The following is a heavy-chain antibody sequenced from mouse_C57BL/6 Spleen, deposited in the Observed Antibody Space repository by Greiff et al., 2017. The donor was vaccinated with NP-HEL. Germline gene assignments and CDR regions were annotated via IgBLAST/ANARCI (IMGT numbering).Heavy chain of an antibody. CDR2: IHPNSGST. CDR1: GYTFTSYW. CDR3: ARVGNYVYYYAMDY. V-gene: IGHV1-64*01. J-gene: IGHJ4*01. D-gene: IGHD2-1*01. Sequence: QVQLKQPGAELVKPGASVKLSCKASGYTFTSYWMHWVKQRPGQGLEWIGMIHPNSGSTNYNEKFKSKATLTVDKSSSTAYMQLSSLTSEDSAVYYCARVGNYVYYYAMDYWGQGTSVTVSS.